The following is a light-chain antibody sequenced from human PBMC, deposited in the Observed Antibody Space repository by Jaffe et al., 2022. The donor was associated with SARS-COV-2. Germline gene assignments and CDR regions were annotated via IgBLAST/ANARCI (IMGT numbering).Light chain of an antibody. CDR1: KLGNKY. V-gene: IGLV3-1*01. J-gene: IGLJ2*01. CDR2: QDN. CDR3: QAWDTSFVV. Sequence: SYELTQPPSVSVSPGQTASITCSGEKLGNKYASWYQQKSGQSPVMVIYQDNKRPSGIPARFSASNSGNIATLTISGTQAVDEADYYCQAWDTSFVVFGGGTKLTVL.